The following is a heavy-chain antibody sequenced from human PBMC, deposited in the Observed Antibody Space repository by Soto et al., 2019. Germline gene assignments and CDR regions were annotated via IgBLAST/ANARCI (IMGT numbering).Heavy chain of an antibody. CDR1: GFTFSSYG. Sequence: GGSLRLSCAASGFTFSSYGMHWVRQAPGKGLEWVAVIWYDGSNKYYADSVKGRFTISRDNSKNTLYLQMNSLRAEDTAVYYCARALGGRVIAVAGDFDYWGQGTLVTVSS. V-gene: IGHV3-33*01. CDR3: ARALGGRVIAVAGDFDY. J-gene: IGHJ4*02. D-gene: IGHD6-19*01. CDR2: IWYDGSNK.